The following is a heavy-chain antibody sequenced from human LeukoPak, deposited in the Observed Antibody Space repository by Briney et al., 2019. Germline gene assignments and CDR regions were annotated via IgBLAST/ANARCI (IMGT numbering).Heavy chain of an antibody. CDR3: ARGPSISTTHTAYYYRMDV. CDR2: IRNKANSYTT. V-gene: IGHV3-72*01. Sequence: PGGSLRLSCAASGFTLSDHYMDWVRQAPGKGLERVWRIRNKANSYTTEYAASVKGRFSISRDESENLVYLQMNSLKTEDTAVYYCARGPSISTTHTAYYYRMDVWGKGTTVTVSS. CDR1: GFTLSDHY. D-gene: IGHD1-1*01. J-gene: IGHJ6*04.